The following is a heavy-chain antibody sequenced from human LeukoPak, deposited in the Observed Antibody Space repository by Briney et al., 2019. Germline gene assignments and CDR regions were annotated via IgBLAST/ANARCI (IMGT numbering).Heavy chain of an antibody. CDR2: ISYDGSNK. D-gene: IGHD5-18*01. CDR3: AKDPSGDSFGSYGLDV. Sequence: GRSLRLSCAASGFTFSSYDMHWGRQAPGKGLEWVAVISYDGSNKYYAASVKGRFTISRDNSKNTLYLQMNSRRPEDTAVYYCAKDPSGDSFGSYGLDVWGQGTTVTVSS. V-gene: IGHV3-30*18. J-gene: IGHJ6*02. CDR1: GFTFSSYD.